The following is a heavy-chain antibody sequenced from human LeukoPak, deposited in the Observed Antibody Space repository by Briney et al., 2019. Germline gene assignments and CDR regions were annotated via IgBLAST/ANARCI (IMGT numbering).Heavy chain of an antibody. CDR3: ARDKGTAVAGTWFDP. V-gene: IGHV4-61*02. CDR1: GGSISSGSYY. CDR2: IYTSGST. J-gene: IGHJ5*02. Sequence: SETLSLTCTVSGGSISSGSYYWSWIGQPAGKGLEWIGRIYTSGSTNYNPSLKSRVTISVDTSKNQFSLKLSSVTAADTAVYYCARDKGTAVAGTWFDPWGQGTLITVSS. D-gene: IGHD6-19*01.